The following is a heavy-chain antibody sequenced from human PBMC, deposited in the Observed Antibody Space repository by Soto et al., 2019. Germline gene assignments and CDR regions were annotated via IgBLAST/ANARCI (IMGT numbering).Heavy chain of an antibody. Sequence: SETLSLTCTVSGGSISSSSYYWGWIRQPPGKGLEWIGSIYYSGSTYYNPSLKSRVTISIDTSKNQFSLKLSSVTAADTAVYYCARRPPSLLIEVAGWGRDYWGQGTLVTVS. CDR1: GGSISSSSYY. D-gene: IGHD6-19*01. CDR3: ARRPPSLLIEVAGWGRDY. CDR2: IYYSGST. J-gene: IGHJ4*02. V-gene: IGHV4-39*01.